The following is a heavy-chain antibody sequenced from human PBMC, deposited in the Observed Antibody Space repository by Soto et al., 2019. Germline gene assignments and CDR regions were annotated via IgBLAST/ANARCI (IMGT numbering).Heavy chain of an antibody. CDR1: GGSISSYY. D-gene: IGHD3-9*01. CDR3: ARGGLRYPARFDP. CDR2: IYYSGST. Sequence: PSETLSLTCTVSGGSISSYYWSWIRQRPGKGLEWIGYIYYSGSTYYNPSLKSRVTISVDTSKNQFSLKLSSVTAADTAVYYCARGGLRYPARFDPWGQGTLVTVSS. V-gene: IGHV4-59*06. J-gene: IGHJ5*02.